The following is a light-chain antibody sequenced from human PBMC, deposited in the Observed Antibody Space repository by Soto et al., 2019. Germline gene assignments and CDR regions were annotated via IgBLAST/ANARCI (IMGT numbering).Light chain of an antibody. CDR1: QSVSSY. J-gene: IGKJ1*01. CDR2: GAS. CDR3: QQYNNRRT. Sequence: EIVLTQSPATLSLSPGERATLSCRASQSVSSYLAWYQQNPGQAPRLLTYGASTRATGIPARFSGSGSGTEFTLTISSLQSEDFAVYYCQQYNNRRTFGQGTKVDI. V-gene: IGKV3-15*01.